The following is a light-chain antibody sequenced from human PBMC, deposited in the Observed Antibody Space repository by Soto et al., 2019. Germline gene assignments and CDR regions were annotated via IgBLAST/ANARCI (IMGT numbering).Light chain of an antibody. CDR1: SSDVGTYNF. Sequence: QSALTQPASVSGSPGQSITISCTGTSSDVGTYNFVSWYQQHPGKAPKLMIYEVSSRPSGVSNRFSGSKSGNTASLTISGLQAEDEADYYCSSYSSTSTPWVFGGGTQLTV. CDR2: EVS. J-gene: IGLJ3*02. V-gene: IGLV2-14*01. CDR3: SSYSSTSTPWV.